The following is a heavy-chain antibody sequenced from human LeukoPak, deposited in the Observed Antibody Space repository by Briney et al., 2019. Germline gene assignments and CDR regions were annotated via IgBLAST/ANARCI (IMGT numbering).Heavy chain of an antibody. V-gene: IGHV4-38-2*02. CDR1: GYSISSGYY. CDR3: AREAYDYSNTWHYMDV. CDR2: IYHSGRT. J-gene: IGHJ6*03. Sequence: SETLSLTCTVSGYSISSGYYWGWIRQPPGKGLEWIGSIYHSGRTFYNPSLKSRVTISVDTSKNQFSLKLSSVTAADTAVYYCAREAYDYSNTWHYMDVWGKGTTVTVSS. D-gene: IGHD4-11*01.